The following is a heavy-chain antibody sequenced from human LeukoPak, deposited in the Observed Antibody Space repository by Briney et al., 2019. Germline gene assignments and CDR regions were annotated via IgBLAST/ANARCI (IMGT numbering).Heavy chain of an antibody. V-gene: IGHV1-18*01. J-gene: IGHJ3*02. CDR3: ARAGTAVTGGDAFDI. Sequence: ASVKVSCKASGYTFITFGISWVRQASGQGREWMGWISPSSGNTNYAQKSQDRLTMSTDTSTGIAYMQLRSLRSDDTAVYYWARAGTAVTGGDAFDIWGQGTMVTVSS. D-gene: IGHD1-1*01. CDR2: ISPSSGNT. CDR1: GYTFITFG.